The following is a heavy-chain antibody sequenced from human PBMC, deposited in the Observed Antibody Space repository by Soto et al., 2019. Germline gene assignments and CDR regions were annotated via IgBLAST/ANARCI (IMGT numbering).Heavy chain of an antibody. CDR2: ISGSGGST. J-gene: IGHJ4*02. Sequence: GGALRLSCAASGFTFSNYAVTWVRQAPGKGLEWVSTISGSGGSTYYADSVKGRFTISRDNSKNTLYLQMNSLRAEDTAVYYCAKDSGSSWYEIHYWCQGSXVTVSS. CDR1: GFTFSNYA. D-gene: IGHD6-13*01. CDR3: AKDSGSSWYEIHY. V-gene: IGHV3-23*01.